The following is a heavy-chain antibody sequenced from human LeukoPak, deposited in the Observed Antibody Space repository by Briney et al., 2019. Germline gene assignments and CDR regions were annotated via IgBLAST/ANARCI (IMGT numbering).Heavy chain of an antibody. CDR3: ARGSYYGSGSLDNFDY. V-gene: IGHV3-20*04. CDR1: GFTFDDYG. J-gene: IGHJ4*02. Sequence: PGGSLRLSCAASGFTFDDYGMSWVRQAPGKGLEWVSGINWNGGSTGYADPVKGGFTISRDNAKNSLYLQMNSLRAEDTALYYCARGSYYGSGSLDNFDYWGQGTLVTVSS. D-gene: IGHD3-10*01. CDR2: INWNGGST.